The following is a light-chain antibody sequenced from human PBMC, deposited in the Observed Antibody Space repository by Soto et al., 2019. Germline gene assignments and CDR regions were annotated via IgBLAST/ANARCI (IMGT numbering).Light chain of an antibody. CDR1: QSVSSSY. J-gene: IGKJ1*01. Sequence: EIVLTQSPGTLSLSPVERATLSCSASQSVSSSYLAWYQQKPGQAPRLLIYGASSRATGIPDRFSGSGSGTDFTLTISRLEPEDFAVYYCQQYGSSPPGWTFGQGTKVDIK. V-gene: IGKV3-20*01. CDR3: QQYGSSPPGWT. CDR2: GAS.